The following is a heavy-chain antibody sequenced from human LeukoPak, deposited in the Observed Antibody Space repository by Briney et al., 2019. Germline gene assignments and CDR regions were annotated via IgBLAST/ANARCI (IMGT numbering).Heavy chain of an antibody. V-gene: IGHV3-66*01. J-gene: IGHJ3*02. D-gene: IGHD3-10*01. CDR3: ARENYGSGPNEAFDI. CDR1: EFSVGSNY. Sequence: PGGSLRLSCAASEFSVGSNYMTWVRQAPGKGLEWVSLIYSGGSTYYADSVKGRFTISRDNSKNTLYLQMNSLRAGDTAVYYCARENYGSGPNEAFDIWGQGTMVTVSS. CDR2: IYSGGST.